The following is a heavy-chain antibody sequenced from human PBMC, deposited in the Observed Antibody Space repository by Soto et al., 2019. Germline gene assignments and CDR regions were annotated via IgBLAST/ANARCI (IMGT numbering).Heavy chain of an antibody. CDR3: ARGRLGYCSSTSCYTSWWYYYGMDV. J-gene: IGHJ6*02. D-gene: IGHD2-2*02. Sequence: LRLSCAASGFTFSSYDMHWVRQATGKGLEWVSAIGTAGDTYYPGAVKGRFTISRENAKNSLYLQMNSLRAGDTAVYYCARGRLGYCSSTSCYTSWWYYYGMDVWG. V-gene: IGHV3-13*01. CDR2: IGTAGDT. CDR1: GFTFSSYD.